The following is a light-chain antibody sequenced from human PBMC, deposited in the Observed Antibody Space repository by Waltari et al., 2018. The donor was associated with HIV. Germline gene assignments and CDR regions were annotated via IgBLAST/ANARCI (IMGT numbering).Light chain of an antibody. CDR1: QTVRNNF. CDR2: GIS. CDR3: HRYGGADDDT. Sequence: DIVLTQSPGTVSSSPGESVTLSCRASQTVRNNFLAWYQQRPGQAPRLLIYGISNRAAGVPDRFSGGGSGTDFSLTIDRLDPDDFAVYYCHRYGGADDDTFGGGTKVDIQ. J-gene: IGKJ4*01. V-gene: IGKV3-20*01.